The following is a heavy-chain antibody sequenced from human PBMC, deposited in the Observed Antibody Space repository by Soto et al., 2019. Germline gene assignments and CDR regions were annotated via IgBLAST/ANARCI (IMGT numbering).Heavy chain of an antibody. D-gene: IGHD6-13*01. V-gene: IGHV3-21*01. J-gene: IGHJ4*02. Sequence: GGSLRLSCAASGFTFSSYSMNWVRQAPGKGLEWVSSISSSSSYIYYADSVKGRFTISRDNAKNSPYLQMNSLRAEDTAVYYCARTHSSTAAVDYWGQGTLVTVSS. CDR1: GFTFSSYS. CDR2: ISSSSSYI. CDR3: ARTHSSTAAVDY.